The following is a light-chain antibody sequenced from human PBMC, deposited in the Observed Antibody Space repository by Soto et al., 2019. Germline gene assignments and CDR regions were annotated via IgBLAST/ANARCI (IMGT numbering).Light chain of an antibody. V-gene: IGKV3-20*01. Sequence: EILLTQSPGTLSLSAGERAPLSCGASRSVGTFLAWYQQKPGQAPRLLIYGASSRATVIPDRFSGSGSGTDFTLTTSRLEHEDFAVYYCQQYSNSHPLTFGGGTKVDIK. J-gene: IGKJ4*01. CDR2: GAS. CDR1: RSVGTF. CDR3: QQYSNSHPLT.